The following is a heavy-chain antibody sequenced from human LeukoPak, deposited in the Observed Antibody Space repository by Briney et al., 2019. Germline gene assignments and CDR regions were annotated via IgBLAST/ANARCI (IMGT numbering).Heavy chain of an antibody. CDR3: ARDLAPWFGEVLGGWFDP. D-gene: IGHD3-10*01. V-gene: IGHV4-39*07. CDR1: GGSISSSTYY. CDR2: IYYSGST. J-gene: IGHJ5*02. Sequence: SETLSLTCTVSGGSISSSTYYWGWIRQPPGKGLEWIGSIYYSGSTYYNPSLKSRVTISVDTSKNQFSLKLSSVTAADTAVYYCARDLAPWFGEVLGGWFDPWGQGTLVTVSS.